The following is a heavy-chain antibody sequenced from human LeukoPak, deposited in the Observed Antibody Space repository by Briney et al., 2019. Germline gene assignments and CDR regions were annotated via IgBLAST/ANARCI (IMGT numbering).Heavy chain of an antibody. CDR3: ARGNGNFDY. V-gene: IGHV1-2*04. CDR2: INPDSGGT. Sequence: ASVKVSCKASGYTFTAYYIHWVRQAPGQGLEWMGWINPDSGGTNSARKFQGWVTMTRDTSISTVYMEMSRLRFDDTAAYYCARGNGNFDYWGQGTPVTVSS. J-gene: IGHJ4*02. CDR1: GYTFTAYY.